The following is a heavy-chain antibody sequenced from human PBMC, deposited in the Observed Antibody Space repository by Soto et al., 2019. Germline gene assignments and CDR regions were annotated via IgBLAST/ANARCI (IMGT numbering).Heavy chain of an antibody. CDR3: ARAYGGNSALPVRRRAEYFQH. CDR1: GYTFSSYA. Sequence: GASVKVSCKASGYTFSSYAMHWVRQAPGQRLEWMGWINAGNGNTKYSQKFQGRVTITRDTSASTAYMELSSLRSEDTAVYYCARAYGGNSALPVRRRAEYFQHWGQGTLVTVSS. J-gene: IGHJ1*01. D-gene: IGHD4-17*01. V-gene: IGHV1-3*01. CDR2: INAGNGNT.